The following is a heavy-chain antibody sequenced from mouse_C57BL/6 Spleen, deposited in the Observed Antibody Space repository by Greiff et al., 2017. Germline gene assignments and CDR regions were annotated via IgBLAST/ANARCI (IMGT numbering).Heavy chain of an antibody. Sequence: VQLQQSGAELVRPGASVTLSCKASGYTFTDYEMHWVKQTPVHGLEWIGAIDPETGGTAYNQKFKGKAILTADKSSRTAYMELRSLTSEDSAVYYCTGGLYDYATWFAYWGQGTLVTVSA. CDR3: TGGLYDYATWFAY. D-gene: IGHD2-4*01. V-gene: IGHV1-15*01. CDR1: GYTFTDYE. J-gene: IGHJ3*01. CDR2: IDPETGGT.